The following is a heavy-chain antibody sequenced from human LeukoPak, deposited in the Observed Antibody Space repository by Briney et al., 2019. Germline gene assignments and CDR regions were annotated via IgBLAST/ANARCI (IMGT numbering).Heavy chain of an antibody. CDR1: GGSISSSSYY. D-gene: IGHD5-18*01. CDR2: IYYSGST. CDR3: GRQDTAMAWSYYFDY. Sequence: SETLSLTCTVSGGSISSSSYYWGWIRQPPGKGLEWIGSIYYSGSTYYTPSLKSRVTISVDTSKNQFSLKLSSVTAADTAVYYCGRQDTAMAWSYYFDYWGQGTLVTVSS. V-gene: IGHV4-39*01. J-gene: IGHJ4*02.